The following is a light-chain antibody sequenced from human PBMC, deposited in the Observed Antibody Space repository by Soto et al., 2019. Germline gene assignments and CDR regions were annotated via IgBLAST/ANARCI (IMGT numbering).Light chain of an antibody. CDR1: SSDVGGYNY. Sequence: QSALTQPASVSGSPGQSITISCTGTSSDVGGYNYVSWYQQYPGKAPKLMIYEVSNRPSGVSNRFSGSKSGNTASLTISGLQAEDEADYYCSSYTGSYVFGTGTKLTVL. CDR2: EVS. CDR3: SSYTGSYV. J-gene: IGLJ1*01. V-gene: IGLV2-14*01.